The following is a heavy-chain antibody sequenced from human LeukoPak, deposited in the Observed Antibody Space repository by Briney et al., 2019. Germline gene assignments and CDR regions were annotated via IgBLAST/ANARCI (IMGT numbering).Heavy chain of an antibody. Sequence: GSLRLSCSASGFTFSSYALLLVRQAPGKGLENVSTISSNGGTTYYADSVKGRFTISRDNSKNTLYLQMSSLRAEDTAVYYCVKGHDSSGYYLSYFDYWGQGALVTVSS. D-gene: IGHD3-22*01. CDR1: GFTFSSYA. V-gene: IGHV3-64D*09. CDR3: VKGHDSSGYYLSYFDY. J-gene: IGHJ4*02. CDR2: ISSNGGTT.